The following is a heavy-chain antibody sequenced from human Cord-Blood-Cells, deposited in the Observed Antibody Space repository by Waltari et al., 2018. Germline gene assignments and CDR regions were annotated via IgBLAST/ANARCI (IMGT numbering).Heavy chain of an antibody. CDR2: IIPIFGTA. CDR3: ARDLVDSTNVGGSFDY. D-gene: IGHD2-8*02. Sequence: QVQLVQSGAEVKKPGSSVKVSCKVSGGTFSSYAISWVRQAPGQGLEWMGGIIPIFGTANYAQKFQGRVTITADKSTSTAYMELSSLRSEDTAVYYCARDLVDSTNVGGSFDYWGQGTLVTVSS. J-gene: IGHJ4*02. V-gene: IGHV1-69*06. CDR1: GGTFSSYA.